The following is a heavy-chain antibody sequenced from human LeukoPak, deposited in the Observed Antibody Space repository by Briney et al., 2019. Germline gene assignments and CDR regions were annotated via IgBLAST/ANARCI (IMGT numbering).Heavy chain of an antibody. J-gene: IGHJ5*02. CDR2: IYYSGGT. CDR3: ARWQYTISSGWFDP. V-gene: IGHV4-59*08. Sequence: SETLSLTCTLSGGSISSRYWSWIRQPPGKGREWIGSIYYSGGTNYNPSLQGRVSISVDTSKIQFSLKLSSVTAADTAVYYCARWQYTISSGWFDPWGQGTLVTVSS. CDR1: GGSISSRY. D-gene: IGHD6-6*01.